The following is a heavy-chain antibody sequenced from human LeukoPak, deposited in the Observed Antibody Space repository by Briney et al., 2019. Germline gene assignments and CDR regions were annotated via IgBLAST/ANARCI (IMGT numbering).Heavy chain of an antibody. CDR1: AYTFPSYG. Sequence: ASVNVSCKASAYTFPSYGITWVRQAPGQGLEWMGWISAYNGNTKYAQKFQDRVTMTTETSTTTVHMELRSLRSDDTAVYYCARDSCSGGACYVDYWGQGTLVTVSS. J-gene: IGHJ4*02. CDR2: ISAYNGNT. V-gene: IGHV1-18*01. D-gene: IGHD2-15*01. CDR3: ARDSCSGGACYVDY.